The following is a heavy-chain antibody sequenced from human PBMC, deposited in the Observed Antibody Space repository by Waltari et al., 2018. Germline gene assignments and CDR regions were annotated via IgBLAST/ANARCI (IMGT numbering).Heavy chain of an antibody. V-gene: IGHV3-33*01. CDR3: ARASDLYYYMDV. CDR1: GFTFSSYG. CDR2: IWYDGSNK. Sequence: QVQLVDSGGGVVQPGRSLGLSCAGSGFTFSSYGRHWLRQAPGKGLEWVAVIWYDGSNKYYADSVKGRFTISRDNSKNTLYLQMNSLRAEDTAVYYCARASDLYYYMDVWGKGTTVTVSS. D-gene: IGHD1-26*01. J-gene: IGHJ6*03.